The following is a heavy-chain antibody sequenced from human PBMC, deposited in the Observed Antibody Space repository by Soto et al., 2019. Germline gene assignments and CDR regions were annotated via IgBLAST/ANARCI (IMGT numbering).Heavy chain of an antibody. Sequence: GGSLRLSCEASRFTFSNYGMHWVRQAPGRGLEWVAVIYHDGSNRYYADSVKGRFTISRDNSKNTLYLRLNSLRAEDTGVYYCVRDTLPRVVLPSRNWLDPWGQGTLVTVSS. CDR1: RFTFSNYG. V-gene: IGHV3-33*01. J-gene: IGHJ5*02. D-gene: IGHD3-3*01. CDR2: IYHDGSNR. CDR3: VRDTLPRVVLPSRNWLDP.